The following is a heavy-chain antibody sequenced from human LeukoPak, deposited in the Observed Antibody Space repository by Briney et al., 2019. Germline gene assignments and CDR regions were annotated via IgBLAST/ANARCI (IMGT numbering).Heavy chain of an antibody. J-gene: IGHJ5*02. CDR3: ARDPRIAAAANNWFDP. Sequence: ASVKVSCKASGYTFTSYGISWVRQAPGQGLEWMGWISAYNGNTNYAQKLQGRVTMTTDTSTSTAYMELGSLRSDDTAVYHCARDPRIAAAANNWFDPWGQGTLVTVSS. CDR1: GYTFTSYG. D-gene: IGHD6-13*01. CDR2: ISAYNGNT. V-gene: IGHV1-18*01.